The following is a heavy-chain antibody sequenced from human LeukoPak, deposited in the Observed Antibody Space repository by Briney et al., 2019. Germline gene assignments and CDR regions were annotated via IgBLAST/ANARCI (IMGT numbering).Heavy chain of an antibody. Sequence: SETLSLTCAVYGGSFSSYYWSWIRQPPGKGLEWIGYIYYSGSTNYNPSLKSRVTISVDTSKNQFSLKLSSVTAADTAVYYCARDNWNYGSSMDVWGQGTTVTVSS. CDR2: IYYSGST. V-gene: IGHV4-59*01. CDR3: ARDNWNYGSSMDV. J-gene: IGHJ6*02. D-gene: IGHD1-7*01. CDR1: GGSFSSYY.